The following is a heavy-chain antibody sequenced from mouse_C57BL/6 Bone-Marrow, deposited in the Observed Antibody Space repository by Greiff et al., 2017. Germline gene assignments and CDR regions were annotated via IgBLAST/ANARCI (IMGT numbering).Heavy chain of an antibody. J-gene: IGHJ3*01. CDR1: GYTFTSYW. CDR3: ARGEDYCYGSSCY. V-gene: IGHV1-64*01. Sequence: QVQLQQPGAELVKPGASVKLSCKASGYTFTSYWMHWVKQRPGQGLEWIGMIHPNSGSTNYNEKFKSKATLTVDKSSSTAYMQLSSLTSEDSAVYYGARGEDYCYGSSCYWGQGTLVTVSA. CDR2: IHPNSGST. D-gene: IGHD1-1*01.